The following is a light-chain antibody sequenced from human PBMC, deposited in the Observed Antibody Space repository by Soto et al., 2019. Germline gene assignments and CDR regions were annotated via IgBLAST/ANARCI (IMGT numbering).Light chain of an antibody. V-gene: IGLV2-14*01. CDR1: SSDVGGYNH. Sequence: PASVSGSPGQSITISCTGTSSDVGGYNHVSWYQQHPGKAPKLIIYEVRNRPSGVSNRLSGSKSGNTASLTISGLQADDEADYYCCSYTSSSIRVFGGGTKVTVL. CDR3: CSYTSSSIRV. J-gene: IGLJ3*02. CDR2: EVR.